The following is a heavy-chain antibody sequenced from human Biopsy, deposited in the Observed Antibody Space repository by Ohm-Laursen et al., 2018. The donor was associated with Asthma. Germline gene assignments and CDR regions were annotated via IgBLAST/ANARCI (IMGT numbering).Heavy chain of an antibody. J-gene: IGHJ4*02. Sequence: SQTLSLTCSVFGGSVYSYDHHWSWIRQPPGKGLEWIGFIFYSGSTFYNPSLRSRITISVDTSKRQFSLSLRSVTAADTAVYYCARAQDYYDSRGYYRSFDYWGQGTLVTVSS. CDR3: ARAQDYYDSRGYYRSFDY. CDR2: IFYSGST. V-gene: IGHV4-30-4*01. D-gene: IGHD3-22*01. CDR1: GGSVYSYDHH.